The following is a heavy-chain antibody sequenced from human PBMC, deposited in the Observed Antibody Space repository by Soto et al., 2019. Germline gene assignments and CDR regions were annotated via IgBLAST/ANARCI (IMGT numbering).Heavy chain of an antibody. J-gene: IGHJ4*02. D-gene: IGHD3-10*01. CDR3: ARAHYDSGTYYPFDH. CDR2: IYYSGSA. V-gene: IGHV4-59*13. Sequence: QVQLQESGPGLVKPSETLSLTCTVSGGSINNYYWSWIRHPPGKGLEWIAYIYYSGSANYNPSLKSRVTISVDTSKNQFSLELRSVTAADTAVYYCARAHYDSGTYYPFDHWGQGTLVTVSS. CDR1: GGSINNYY.